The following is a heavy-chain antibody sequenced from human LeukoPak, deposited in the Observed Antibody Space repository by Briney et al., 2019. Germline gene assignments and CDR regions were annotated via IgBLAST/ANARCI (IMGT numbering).Heavy chain of an antibody. CDR1: GGSFSGYY. V-gene: IGHV4-34*01. CDR2: INHSGST. Sequence: SETLSLTCAVYGGSFSGYYWSWIRQPPGKGLEWIGEINHSGSTNYNPSLKSRVTISVDTSKNQFSLKLSSVTAADTAVYYCASRSNYGDYDAFDIWGQGTMVTVSS. D-gene: IGHD4-17*01. J-gene: IGHJ3*02. CDR3: ASRSNYGDYDAFDI.